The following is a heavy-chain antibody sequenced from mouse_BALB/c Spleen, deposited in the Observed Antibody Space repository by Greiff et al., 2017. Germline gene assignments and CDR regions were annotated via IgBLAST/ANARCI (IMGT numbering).Heavy chain of an antibody. V-gene: IGHV10-1*02. Sequence: EVMLVESGGGLVQPKGSLKLSCAASGFTFNTYAMNWVRQAPGKGLEWVARIRSKSNNYATYYADSVKDRFTISRDDSQSMLYLQMNNLKTEDTAMYYCVRHYEGFAYWGQGTLVTVSA. CDR3: VRHYEGFAY. D-gene: IGHD2-4*01. J-gene: IGHJ3*01. CDR1: GFTFNTYA. CDR2: IRSKSNNYAT.